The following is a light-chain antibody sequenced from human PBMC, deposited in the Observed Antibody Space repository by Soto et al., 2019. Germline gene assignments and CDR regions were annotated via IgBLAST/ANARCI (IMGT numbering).Light chain of an antibody. CDR1: SSNIGSNY. J-gene: IGLJ2*01. CDR3: AAWDDSLTVVA. Sequence: QSVLTQSPSASGTPGQRVTISCSGSSSNIGSNYVYWYQQLPGTAPKLLIYRSNQRPSGVPDRFSGSKSGTSASLAISGLRSEDEAGYYCAAWDDSLTVVAFGGGTKVTVL. CDR2: RSN. V-gene: IGLV1-47*01.